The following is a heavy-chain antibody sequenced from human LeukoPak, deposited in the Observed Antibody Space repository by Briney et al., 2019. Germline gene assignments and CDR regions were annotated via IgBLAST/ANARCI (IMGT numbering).Heavy chain of an antibody. D-gene: IGHD2-15*01. J-gene: IGHJ4*02. CDR3: ARDAAAYCSGGSCYPRY. Sequence: PGGSLRLSCAASGFTFSSYWMHWVRQAPGKGLVWVSRIKSDESSTTYADSVKGRFTTSRDNAMNTLYLQMNSLRAEDTAVYYCARDAAAYCSGGSCYPRYWGQGTLVTVSS. CDR1: GFTFSSYW. V-gene: IGHV3-74*01. CDR2: IKSDESST.